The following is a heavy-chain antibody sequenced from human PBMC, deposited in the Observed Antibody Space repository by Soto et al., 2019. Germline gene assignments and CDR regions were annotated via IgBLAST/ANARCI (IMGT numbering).Heavy chain of an antibody. Sequence: EVQLVESGGGLVKPGGSLRLSCAASGFTFSNAWMNWVRQAPGKGLEWVGRIKSKTDGGTTDYAAPVKGRFTISRNASKNTMDLQMNSLKAEDTAMYYCATEGHSANGVCSYYFYGMGVWGQVTTVTVSS. CDR3: ATEGHSANGVCSYYFYGMGV. CDR1: GFTFSNAW. V-gene: IGHV3-15*01. J-gene: IGHJ6*02. CDR2: IKSKTDGGTT. D-gene: IGHD2-8*01.